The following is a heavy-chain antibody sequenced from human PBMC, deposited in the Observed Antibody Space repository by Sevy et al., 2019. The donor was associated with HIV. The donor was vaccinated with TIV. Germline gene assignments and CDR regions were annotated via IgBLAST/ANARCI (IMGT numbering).Heavy chain of an antibody. D-gene: IGHD3-22*01. CDR2: ISYDGSNK. CDR3: ARDTLNYYYDSSGYYYGKAHYFDY. J-gene: IGHJ4*02. V-gene: IGHV3-30-3*01. CDR1: GFTFSSYA. Sequence: GGSLRLSCAASGFTFSSYAMHWVRQAPGKGLEWVAVISYDGSNKYYADSVKGRFTISRDNSKNTLYLQMNSLRAEGTAVYYCARDTLNYYYDSSGYYYGKAHYFDYWGQGTLVTVSS.